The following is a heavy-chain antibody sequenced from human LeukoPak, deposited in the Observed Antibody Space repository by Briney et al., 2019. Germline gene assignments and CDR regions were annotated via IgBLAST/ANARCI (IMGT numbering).Heavy chain of an antibody. CDR2: ISGSGAGT. CDR3: AKDYAVGSIDY. J-gene: IGHJ4*02. D-gene: IGHD3-16*01. CDR1: GFTFTNYA. Sequence: GGSLRLSCAASGFTFTNYAMTWVRQAPGKGLEWVSAISGSGAGTYYADSVKGRFTISRDNSKSTLYLQMNSLRVEDTAVYYCAKDYAVGSIDYWGQGTLVTVSS. V-gene: IGHV3-23*01.